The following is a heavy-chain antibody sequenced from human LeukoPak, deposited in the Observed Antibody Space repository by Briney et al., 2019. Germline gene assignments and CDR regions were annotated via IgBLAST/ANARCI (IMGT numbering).Heavy chain of an antibody. J-gene: IGHJ4*02. CDR2: IYSGGAT. D-gene: IGHD6-19*01. Sequence: PGGSLRLSCAASGFPVSSNYMSWVRQAPGKGLEWVSVIYSGGATYYADSVKGRFIISRDGSGNTLYLQMNSLRVEDTAVYFCAREIPLAGTFYFDNWGQGTLVTVSS. CDR1: GFPVSSNY. V-gene: IGHV3-53*01. CDR3: AREIPLAGTFYFDN.